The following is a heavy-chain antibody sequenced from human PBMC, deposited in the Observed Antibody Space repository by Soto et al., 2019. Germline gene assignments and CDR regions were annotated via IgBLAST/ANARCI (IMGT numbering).Heavy chain of an antibody. CDR3: ARDRAAGTDYYYGMDV. CDR1: GLTYSSYS. CDR2: ISSSSSYI. Sequence: PGGSLRRSCEACGLTYSSYSMNWVRQDKGKGLEWVSSISSSSSYIYYADSVKGRFTISRDNAKNSLYLQMNSLRAEDTAVYYCARDRAAGTDYYYGMDVWGQGTTVTVSS. V-gene: IGHV3-21*01. J-gene: IGHJ6*02. D-gene: IGHD6-13*01.